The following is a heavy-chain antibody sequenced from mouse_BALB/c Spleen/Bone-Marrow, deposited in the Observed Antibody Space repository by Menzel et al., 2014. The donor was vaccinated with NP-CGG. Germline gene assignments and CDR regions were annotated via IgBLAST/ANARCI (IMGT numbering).Heavy chain of an antibody. J-gene: IGHJ4*01. CDR1: GSTFSSFG. CDR2: ISSGSSTI. V-gene: IGHV5-17*02. CDR3: ARSPYDYAAMDY. Sequence: QLVESGGGLVQPGGSRKLSCAASGSTFSSFGMHWVRQAPEKGLEWVAYISSGSSTIYYADTVKGRFTISRDNPKNTLFLQMTSLRSEDTAMYYCARSPYDYAAMDYWGQGTSVTVSS. D-gene: IGHD2-4*01.